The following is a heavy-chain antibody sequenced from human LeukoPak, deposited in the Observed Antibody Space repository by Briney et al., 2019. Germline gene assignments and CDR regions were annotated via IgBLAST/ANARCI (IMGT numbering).Heavy chain of an antibody. Sequence: PSETLSLTCTVSGGSISSGGYYWSWIRQHPGKGLEWIGYIYYSGSTYYNPSLKSRVTISVDTSKNQFSLKLSSVTAADTAVYYCATAAIVGTFGRRFNWFDPWGQGTLVTVSS. J-gene: IGHJ5*02. V-gene: IGHV4-31*03. CDR2: IYYSGST. CDR1: GGSISSGGYY. D-gene: IGHD2-2*01. CDR3: ATAAIVGTFGRRFNWFDP.